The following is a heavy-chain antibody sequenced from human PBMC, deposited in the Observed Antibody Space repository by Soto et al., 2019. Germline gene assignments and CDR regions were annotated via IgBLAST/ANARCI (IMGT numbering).Heavy chain of an antibody. D-gene: IGHD3-10*01. Sequence: SETLSLTCTVSGGSISSSSYYWGWIRQPPGKGLEWIGSIYYSGSTYYNPSLKSRVTISVDTSKNQFSLKLSSVTAADTAVYYCARRNYYGSGIDYWGQGTRVTVAS. V-gene: IGHV4-39*01. CDR1: GGSISSSSYY. CDR3: ARRNYYGSGIDY. CDR2: IYYSGST. J-gene: IGHJ4*02.